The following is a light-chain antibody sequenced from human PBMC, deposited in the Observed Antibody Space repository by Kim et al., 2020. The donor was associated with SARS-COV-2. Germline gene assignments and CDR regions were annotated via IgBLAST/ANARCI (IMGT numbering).Light chain of an antibody. J-gene: IGKJ1*01. V-gene: IGKV1-27*01. CDR1: QGISNS. CDR2: DAS. CDR3: QKYNSAPWT. Sequence: DIQMTQSPSSLSASVGDRVTITCRASQGISNSLAWYQQKPGKGPKVLIYDASTLQSGVPSRFSGSGSGTDFTLTISSLQPGDVATYYCQKYNSAPWTLGQGTKVDIK.